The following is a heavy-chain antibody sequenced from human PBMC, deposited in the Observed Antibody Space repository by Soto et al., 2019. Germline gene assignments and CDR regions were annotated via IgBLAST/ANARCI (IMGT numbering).Heavy chain of an antibody. CDR1: GFTLRDYA. CDR2: ISSDATNK. V-gene: IGHV3-30-3*01. D-gene: IGHD6-6*01. Sequence: QVQLVESGGGVVQPGRSLRLSCAASGFTLRDYAMHWVRQAPGKGLEWVTLISSDATNKYLADSVKGRFTISRDNSKNTLYLQMNSLRVEDTGLYYCARQGMAARKYYSTDLDVWGQGTTVIV. CDR3: ARQGMAARKYYSTDLDV. J-gene: IGHJ6*02.